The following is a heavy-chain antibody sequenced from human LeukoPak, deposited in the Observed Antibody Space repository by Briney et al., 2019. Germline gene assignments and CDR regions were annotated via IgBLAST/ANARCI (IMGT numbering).Heavy chain of an antibody. Sequence: ASVKVSCKASGYTFTSYGISWVRQAPGQGLEWMGWISAYNGNTNYAQKLQGRVTMTTDTSTSTAYMELWSLRSEDTAVYYRARIAVAGSFDYWGQGTLVTVSS. CDR1: GYTFTSYG. D-gene: IGHD6-19*01. V-gene: IGHV1-18*01. CDR3: ARIAVAGSFDY. CDR2: ISAYNGNT. J-gene: IGHJ4*02.